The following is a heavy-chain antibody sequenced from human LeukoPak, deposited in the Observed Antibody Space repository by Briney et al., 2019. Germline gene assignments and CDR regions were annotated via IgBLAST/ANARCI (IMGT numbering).Heavy chain of an antibody. CDR2: IYYSRST. CDR3: ARERLKYCSSTRCYYRYFDL. D-gene: IGHD2-2*01. V-gene: IGHV4-59*11. J-gene: IGHJ2*01. Sequence: SETLSLTCTVSGGSISSHYWSWIRQPPGKGLEWIGYIYYSRSTNYNPSLKSRVTISVDTSKNQFSLKLSSVTAADTAVYYCARERLKYCSSTRCYYRYFDLWGRGTLVTVSS. CDR1: GGSISSHY.